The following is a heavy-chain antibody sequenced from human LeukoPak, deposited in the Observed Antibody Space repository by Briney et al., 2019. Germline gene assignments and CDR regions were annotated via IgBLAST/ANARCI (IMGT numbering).Heavy chain of an antibody. CDR3: ASRAYSYYYMDV. V-gene: IGHV4-39*07. CDR1: GGSISSGSYY. CDR2: IYYSGST. Sequence: SETLSLTCSVSGGSISSGSYYWGWIRQPPGKGLEWIGSIYYSGSTYYNPSLKSRVTISVDTSKNQFSLKLSSVTAADTAVYYCASRAYSYYYMDVWGKGTTVTISS. D-gene: IGHD1-26*01. J-gene: IGHJ6*03.